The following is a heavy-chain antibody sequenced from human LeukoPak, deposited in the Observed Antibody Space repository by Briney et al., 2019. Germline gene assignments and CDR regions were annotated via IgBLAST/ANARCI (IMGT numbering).Heavy chain of an antibody. CDR3: ARAYLRYCSSTSCRYYYYGMDV. V-gene: IGHV3-21*01. CDR1: GFTFSSYS. J-gene: IGHJ6*02. Sequence: IPGGSLRLSCAASGFTFSSYSMNWVRQAPGKGLEWVSSISSSSSYIFYADSVKGRFTISRDNAKNSLYLQMNSLRAEDTAVYYCARAYLRYCSSTSCRYYYYGMDVWGQGTTVTVSS. CDR2: ISSSSSYI. D-gene: IGHD2-2*01.